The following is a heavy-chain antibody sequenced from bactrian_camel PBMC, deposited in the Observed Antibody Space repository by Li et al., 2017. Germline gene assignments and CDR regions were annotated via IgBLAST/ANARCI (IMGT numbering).Heavy chain of an antibody. CDR2: IHAYTGMT. CDR1: GAKYQSYC. J-gene: IGHJ4*01. V-gene: IGHV3S1*01. Sequence: HVQLVESGGGSVQAGESLTLSCVVSGAKYQSYCVGWFRQAPGKEREGVASIHAYTGMTAYAESVKGRFTISRDNDKNTVFLQMDSLKPEDTAVYFCTRDGSGWYLDYWGQGTQVTVS. CDR3: TRDGSGWYLDY. D-gene: IGHD6*01.